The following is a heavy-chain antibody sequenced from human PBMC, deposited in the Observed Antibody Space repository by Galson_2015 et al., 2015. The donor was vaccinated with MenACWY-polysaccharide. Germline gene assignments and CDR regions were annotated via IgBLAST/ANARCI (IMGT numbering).Heavy chain of an antibody. CDR1: GYIFNNYW. CDR2: IFPDNSDP. V-gene: IGHV5-51*03. Sequence: QSGAEVKKPGESLTISCKASGYIFNNYWIGWVRQMPDKGLEWMGRIFPDNSDPRYSPSFQGQVTVSVDKSTSTAYLHLSGLKASAPGMYYCARPRGLGGQFYCDFWGQGSLVTVSS. CDR3: ARPRGLGGQFYCDF. J-gene: IGHJ4*02. D-gene: IGHD4-23*01.